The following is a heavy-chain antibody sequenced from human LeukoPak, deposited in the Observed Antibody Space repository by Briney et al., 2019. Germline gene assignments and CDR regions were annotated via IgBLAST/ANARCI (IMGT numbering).Heavy chain of an antibody. V-gene: IGHV4-59*01. D-gene: IGHD6-19*01. CDR3: ARVGSWYYFDY. Sequence: SVTLSLTCTVSGGSINSNYWSWIRQPPGEGLEWIAYIDHSGNTNYNPSLKSRVTISRDMSKNQFSLKLTSVTAADTAMYYCARVGSWYYFDYWGQGILVTVSS. CDR2: IDHSGNT. J-gene: IGHJ4*02. CDR1: GGSINSNY.